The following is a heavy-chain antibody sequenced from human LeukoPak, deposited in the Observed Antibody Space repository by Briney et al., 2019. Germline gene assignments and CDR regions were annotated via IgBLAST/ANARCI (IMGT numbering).Heavy chain of an antibody. CDR2: ISSSGTTI. V-gene: IGHV3-48*03. J-gene: IGHJ4*02. Sequence: GGSLRLSCAASGFTFSSYEMNWVRQAPGKGLEWVSDISSSGTTIHYADSVKGRFTISRDNAKNSLYLQMSSLRAEDTAVYYCARGLDDGYSYGLDYWGQGTLVTVSS. D-gene: IGHD5-18*01. CDR1: GFTFSSYE. CDR3: ARGLDDGYSYGLDY.